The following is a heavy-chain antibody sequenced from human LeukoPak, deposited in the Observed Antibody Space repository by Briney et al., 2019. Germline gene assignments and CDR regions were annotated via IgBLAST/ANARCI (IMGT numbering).Heavy chain of an antibody. D-gene: IGHD5-24*01. V-gene: IGHV3-74*01. CDR3: ARGNFRRDGYNFDY. J-gene: IGHJ4*02. CDR2: INSDGRST. CDR1: GFTFSSYW. Sequence: GGSLRLSCAASGFTFSSYWMHWVRQAPGKGLVWVSRINSDGRSTSYADSVKGRFTISRDNAKNTLYLQMNSLRAEDTAVFYCARGNFRRDGYNFDYWGQGTLVTVSS.